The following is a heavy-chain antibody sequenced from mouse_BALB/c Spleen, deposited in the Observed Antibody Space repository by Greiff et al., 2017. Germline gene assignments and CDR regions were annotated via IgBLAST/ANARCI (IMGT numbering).Heavy chain of an antibody. D-gene: IGHD3-3*01. V-gene: IGHV2-4-1*01. Sequence: VKLMESGPGLVQPSQSLSITCTVSGFSLTSYGVHWVRQSPGKGLEWLGVIWSGGSTDYNAAFISRLSISKDNSKSQVFFKMNSLQADDTAIYYCARKGPGYWYFDVWGAGTTVTVSS. CDR3: ARKGPGYWYFDV. CDR1: GFSLTSYG. J-gene: IGHJ1*01. CDR2: IWSGGST.